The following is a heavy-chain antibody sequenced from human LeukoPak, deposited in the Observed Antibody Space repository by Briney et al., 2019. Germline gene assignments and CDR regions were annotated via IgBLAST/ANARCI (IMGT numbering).Heavy chain of an antibody. CDR1: GYTFTAYY. J-gene: IGHJ4*02. D-gene: IGHD3-16*01. Sequence: GASVKVSCKASGYTFTAYYIHWVRQAPGQRLEWMGWISHNNGGTNYAQKFQGRVTMTRDTSISTLYMDLNSLRSDDTAVYYCARSDVLYASQGEARYFNHWGQGTLVTVSS. V-gene: IGHV1-2*02. CDR2: ISHNNGGT. CDR3: ARSDVLYASQGEARYFNH.